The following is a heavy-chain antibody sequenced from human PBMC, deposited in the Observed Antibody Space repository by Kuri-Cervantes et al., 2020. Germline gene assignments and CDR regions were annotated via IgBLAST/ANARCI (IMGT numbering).Heavy chain of an antibody. V-gene: IGHV4-38-2*01. CDR1: GYSISSGYY. J-gene: IGHJ4*02. CDR2: IYYSGST. Sequence: SETLSLTCAVSGYSISSGYYWGWIRQPPGKGLEWIGYIYYSGSTNYNPSLKSRVTISVDTSKNQFSLKLSSVTAADTAVYYCARQSMPYGDLLDFDYWGQGTLVTVSS. CDR3: ARQSMPYGDLLDFDY. D-gene: IGHD4-17*01.